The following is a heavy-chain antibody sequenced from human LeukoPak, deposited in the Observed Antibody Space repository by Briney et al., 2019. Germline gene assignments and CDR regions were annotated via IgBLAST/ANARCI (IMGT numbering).Heavy chain of an antibody. CDR1: GGSISSSSYY. Sequence: SETLSLTCTVSGGSISSSSYYWGWIRQPPGKGLEWIGSIYYSGSTYYNPSLKSRVTISVDTSKNQFSLKLSSVTAADTAVYYCASVLRYFDWLSSPTYYYYYMDVWGKGTTVTVSS. V-gene: IGHV4-39*07. CDR3: ASVLRYFDWLSSPTYYYYYMDV. CDR2: IYYSGST. D-gene: IGHD3-9*01. J-gene: IGHJ6*03.